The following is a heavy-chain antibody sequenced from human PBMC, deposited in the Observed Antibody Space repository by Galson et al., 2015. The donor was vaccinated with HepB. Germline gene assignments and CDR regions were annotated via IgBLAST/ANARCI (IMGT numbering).Heavy chain of an antibody. D-gene: IGHD6-19*01. Sequence: SLRLSCAASGFVLSGSLIHWVRQAPGKGLEWVGRIKRKDDSYATAYAASVKGRFIISRDDSKNTAYLEMNSLKTEDTAVYYCSRWSFAVPGSDGFDIWGQGTMVTVSS. J-gene: IGHJ3*02. CDR2: IKRKDDSYAT. CDR3: SRWSFAVPGSDGFDI. V-gene: IGHV3-73*01. CDR1: GFVLSGSL.